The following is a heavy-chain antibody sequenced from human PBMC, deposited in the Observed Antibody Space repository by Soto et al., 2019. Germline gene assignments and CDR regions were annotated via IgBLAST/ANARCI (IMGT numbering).Heavy chain of an antibody. CDR3: AKVVGATTSYYFDY. CDR1: GFTFSSYA. D-gene: IGHD1-26*01. Sequence: QAGGSLRLSCAASGFTFSSYAMSWVRQAPGKGLEWVSAISGSGGSTYYADSVKGRFTISRDNSKNTLYLQMNSLRAEDTAVYYCAKVVGATTSYYFDYWGQGTLVTVSS. V-gene: IGHV3-23*01. CDR2: ISGSGGST. J-gene: IGHJ4*02.